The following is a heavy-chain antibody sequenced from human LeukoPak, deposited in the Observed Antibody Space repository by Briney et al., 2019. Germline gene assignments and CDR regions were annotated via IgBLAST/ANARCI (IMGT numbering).Heavy chain of an antibody. D-gene: IGHD6-19*01. Sequence: ASVKVSCKASGYTFTSYDINWVRQATGQGLEWMGWMNPNSGNTGYAQKFQGRVTMTRNTSISTAYMELSSLRSEDTAVYYCARETSSGWHVDWWGQGTLVTVSP. CDR2: MNPNSGNT. V-gene: IGHV1-8*01. J-gene: IGHJ4*02. CDR1: GYTFTSYD. CDR3: ARETSSGWHVDW.